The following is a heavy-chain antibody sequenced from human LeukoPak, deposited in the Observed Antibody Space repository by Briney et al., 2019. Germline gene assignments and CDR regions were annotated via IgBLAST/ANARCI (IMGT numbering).Heavy chain of an antibody. CDR1: GGTFSSYA. CDR3: ARANYYDSSGYPRYFDY. J-gene: IGHJ4*02. Sequence: SVKVSCKASGGTFSSYAISWVRQAPGQGLEWMGRIIPILGIANYAQKFQGRVTITADESTSTAYMELSSLRSEDTAVYYCARANYYDSSGYPRYFDYWGQGTLVTVSS. CDR2: IIPILGIA. V-gene: IGHV1-69*04. D-gene: IGHD3-22*01.